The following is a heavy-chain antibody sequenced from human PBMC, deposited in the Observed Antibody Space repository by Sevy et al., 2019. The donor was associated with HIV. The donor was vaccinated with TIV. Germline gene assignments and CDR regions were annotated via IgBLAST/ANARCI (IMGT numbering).Heavy chain of an antibody. V-gene: IGHV3-30*02. CDR3: ARETDNSARWLDP. D-gene: IGHD4-4*01. Sequence: GGSLRLSCAASGFSFSFHGMHWVRQAPGKGLEWVAFIWHAGSNKSFADSVKGRFTISRDNSKNTLFLQMNSLTVEDTAVYYCARETDNSARWLDPWGQGTLVTVSS. CDR1: GFSFSFHG. CDR2: IWHAGSNK. J-gene: IGHJ5*02.